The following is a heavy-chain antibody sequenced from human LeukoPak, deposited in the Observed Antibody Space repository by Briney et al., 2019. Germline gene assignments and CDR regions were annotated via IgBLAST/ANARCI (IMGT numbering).Heavy chain of an antibody. Sequence: GESLKISCKGSGYSFTSYWIAWVRQMPGKDLEWMGTIYPGDSDTRYSPSFQGQVTISADKSISTAYLQWSSLKASDTAMYYCARHGAIAVAPHFDYWGQGTLVTVSS. D-gene: IGHD6-19*01. CDR1: GYSFTSYW. J-gene: IGHJ4*02. CDR3: ARHGAIAVAPHFDY. V-gene: IGHV5-51*01. CDR2: IYPGDSDT.